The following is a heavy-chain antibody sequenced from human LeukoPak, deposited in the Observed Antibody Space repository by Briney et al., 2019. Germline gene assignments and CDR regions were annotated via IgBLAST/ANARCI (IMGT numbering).Heavy chain of an antibody. CDR1: GGTFSSYA. CDR3: ARDLGGSYRYDY. CDR2: IIPIFGIA. Sequence: SVKVSCKASGGTFSSYAFSWVRQAPGQGLEWKGRIIPIFGIANYAQKFQGRVTITADKSTSTAYMELSSLRSEDTAVYYCARDLGGSYRYDYWGQGTLVTVSS. D-gene: IGHD1-26*01. J-gene: IGHJ4*02. V-gene: IGHV1-69*04.